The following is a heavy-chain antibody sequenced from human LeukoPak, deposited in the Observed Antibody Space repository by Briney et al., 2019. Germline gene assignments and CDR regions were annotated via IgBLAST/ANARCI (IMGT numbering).Heavy chain of an antibody. CDR1: GFTFSNYS. J-gene: IGHJ4*02. CDR2: ISSSSTI. Sequence: PGGSLRLSCADSGFTFSNYSMNWVRQAPGKGLEWVSYISSSSTIYYADSVKGRFTISRDNAKNSLYLQMNSLRAEDTAVYYCARDFGARGWFDYWGQGTLVTVSS. D-gene: IGHD6-19*01. CDR3: ARDFGARGWFDY. V-gene: IGHV3-48*01.